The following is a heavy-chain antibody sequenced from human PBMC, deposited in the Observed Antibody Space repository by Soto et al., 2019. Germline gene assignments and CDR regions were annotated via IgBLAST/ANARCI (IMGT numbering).Heavy chain of an antibody. CDR1: GGSISSSNW. V-gene: IGHV4-4*02. CDR2: IYHSGST. Sequence: QVQLQESGPGLVKPSGTLSLTCAVSGGSISSSNWWSWVRQPPGKGLEWIGEIYHSGSTNYNPSPKSQFTIPVEKSKNQFSLKRSPVTAGDTAVYYCARVSGSYSYGMDAWGQGTTVTSP. J-gene: IGHJ6*02. D-gene: IGHD1-26*01. CDR3: ARVSGSYSYGMDA.